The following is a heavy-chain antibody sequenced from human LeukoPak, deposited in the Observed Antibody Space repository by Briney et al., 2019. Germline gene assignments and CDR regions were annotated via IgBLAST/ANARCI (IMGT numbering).Heavy chain of an antibody. Sequence: GGSLRLTCTASGFSFSCYCLNWVRQAPGKGLEWVSCISSSSSYIYYADSVKGRFTISRDNAKNSLYLQMHSLRAEDTAVYYCARPHCDMVICFQSLHAFQIWGQGTMVTVSS. CDR2: ISSSSSYI. CDR1: GFSFSCYC. V-gene: IGHV3-21*01. J-gene: IGHJ3*02. D-gene: IGHD2-21*01. CDR3: ARPHCDMVICFQSLHAFQI.